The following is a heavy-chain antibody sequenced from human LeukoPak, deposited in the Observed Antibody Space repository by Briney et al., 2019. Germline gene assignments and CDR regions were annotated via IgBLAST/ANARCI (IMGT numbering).Heavy chain of an antibody. CDR1: GDSITGYY. V-gene: IGHV4-39*07. Sequence: SETLSLTCSVSGDSITGYYWGWIRQPPGKGLEWIGNIYYTGNTYYNSSLKSRVTISLDTSKNQFSLKVISPTAADTAAYYCARLSGYDWESFYDYWGQGTLVIVSS. J-gene: IGHJ4*02. D-gene: IGHD5-12*01. CDR3: ARLSGYDWESFYDY. CDR2: IYYTGNT.